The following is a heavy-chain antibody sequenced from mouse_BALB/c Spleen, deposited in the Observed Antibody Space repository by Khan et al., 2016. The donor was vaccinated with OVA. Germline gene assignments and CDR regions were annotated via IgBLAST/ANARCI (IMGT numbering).Heavy chain of an antibody. V-gene: IGHV5-6*01. J-gene: IGHJ3*01. CDR2: ISSGGHYT. CDR3: ARLAYYYGSGGFAY. D-gene: IGHD1-1*01. Sequence: EVELVESGGDLVEPGGSLKLSCAASVFTFSTYGMSWVRQTPDKRLEWVATISSGGHYTYYPDSLRGRFTISRDIAKNTLYLQMPSLKSEETAIFYCARLAYYYGSGGFAYWGQGTLVTVSA. CDR1: VFTFSTYG.